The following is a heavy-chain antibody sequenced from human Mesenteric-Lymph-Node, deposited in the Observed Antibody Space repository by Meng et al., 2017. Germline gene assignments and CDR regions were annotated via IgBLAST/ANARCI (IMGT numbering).Heavy chain of an antibody. CDR2: INHSGST. CDR3: ARGFVKYTVTRVGNWFDP. CDR1: GGSFSGYY. J-gene: IGHJ5*02. D-gene: IGHD4-17*01. V-gene: IGHV4-34*01. Sequence: QVLLQQRGAGLLKPSETLSLTCAVYGGSFSGYYWSWIRQPPGKGLEWIGEINHSGSTNYNPSLKSRVTISVDTSKNQFSLKLSSVTAADTAVYYCARGFVKYTVTRVGNWFDPWGQGTLVTVSS.